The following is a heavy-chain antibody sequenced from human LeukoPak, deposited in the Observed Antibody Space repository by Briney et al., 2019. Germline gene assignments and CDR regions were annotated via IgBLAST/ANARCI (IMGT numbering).Heavy chain of an antibody. D-gene: IGHD2-2*01. V-gene: IGHV3-30-3*01. CDR2: ISYDGSNK. CDR1: GFTFRSYA. Sequence: VRSLRLSGAASGFTFRSYAMHWVRQAPGKGLEWVAVISYDGSNKYYADSVKGRFTISRDNSKNTLYLQMNSLRAEDTAVYYCARGRVGYCSSTSCYLFDYWGQGTLVTVSS. J-gene: IGHJ4*02. CDR3: ARGRVGYCSSTSCYLFDY.